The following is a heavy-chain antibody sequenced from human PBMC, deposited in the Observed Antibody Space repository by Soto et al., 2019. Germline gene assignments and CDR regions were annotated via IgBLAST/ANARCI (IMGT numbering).Heavy chain of an antibody. D-gene: IGHD6-19*01. CDR1: GFTFSNAW. Sequence: EVQLVESGGGLVKPGGSLRLSCAASGFTFSNAWMNWVRQAPGKGLEWVSTISGSSDTSTYYADSVKGRFTISRDNSKSTLYLQMNSLRVEDTAVYYCAKDTSAWYSNWFDPWGQGTLVTVSS. J-gene: IGHJ5*02. V-gene: IGHV3-23*04. CDR2: ISGSSDTST. CDR3: AKDTSAWYSNWFDP.